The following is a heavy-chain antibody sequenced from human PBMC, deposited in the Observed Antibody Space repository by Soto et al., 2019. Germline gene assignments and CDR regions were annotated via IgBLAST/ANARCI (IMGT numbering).Heavy chain of an antibody. J-gene: IGHJ5*02. CDR1: GYSFTSYW. D-gene: IGHD5-18*01. V-gene: IGHV5-51*01. Sequence: GESLKISCKGSGYSFTSYWIGWVRQMPGKGLEWIGIIYPGDSDTRYSPSFQGQVTISADKAISTAYLQWSSLEASDTAMYYCARRYGEYSHGPNNWFDPLGQGTLVTLSS. CDR3: ARRYGEYSHGPNNWFDP. CDR2: IYPGDSDT.